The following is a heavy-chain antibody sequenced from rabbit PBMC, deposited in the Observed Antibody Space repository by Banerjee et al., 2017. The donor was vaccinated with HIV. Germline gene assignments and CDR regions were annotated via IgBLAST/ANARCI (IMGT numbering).Heavy chain of an antibody. CDR2: IDAGSSGNT. D-gene: IGHD6-1*01. V-gene: IGHV1S40*01. J-gene: IGHJ4*01. CDR1: GFSFSSSYY. CDR3: ARDDAPAGYGYAFVL. Sequence: QSLEESGGDLVKPGASLTLTCTASGFSFSSSYYMCWVSQAPGKGLEWIGCIDAGSSGNTVYATWAKGRFTISRTSSTTVALQMTSLTAADTATYFCARDDAPAGYGYAFVLWGPGTLVTVS.